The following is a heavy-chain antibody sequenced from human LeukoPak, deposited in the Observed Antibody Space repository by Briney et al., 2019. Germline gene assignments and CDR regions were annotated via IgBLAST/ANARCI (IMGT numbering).Heavy chain of an antibody. CDR2: ISSSSSYI. V-gene: IGHV3-11*06. J-gene: IGHJ3*02. Sequence: GGSLRLSCAASGFTFSGYYMSWIRQAPGKGLEWVSYISSSSSYIYYADSVKGRFTISRDNAKNSLYLQMNSLRAEDTAVYYCARGNSGSYYLGAFDIWGQGTMVTVSS. CDR3: ARGNSGSYYLGAFDI. D-gene: IGHD1-26*01. CDR1: GFTFSGYY.